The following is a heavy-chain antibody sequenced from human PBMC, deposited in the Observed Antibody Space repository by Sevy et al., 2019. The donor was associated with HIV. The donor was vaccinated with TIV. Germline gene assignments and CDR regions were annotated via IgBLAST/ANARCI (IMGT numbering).Heavy chain of an antibody. Sequence: ASVKVSCKASGGTFSSYAISWVRQAPGQGLEWMGGIIPIFGTANYAQKFQGRVTITADESTSTAYMELSSLRSEDTAVYCCARGYCSSTSCYGYTYYYYGMDVWGQGTTVTVSS. CDR2: IIPIFGTA. V-gene: IGHV1-69*13. D-gene: IGHD2-2*01. CDR1: GGTFSSYA. CDR3: ARGYCSSTSCYGYTYYYYGMDV. J-gene: IGHJ6*02.